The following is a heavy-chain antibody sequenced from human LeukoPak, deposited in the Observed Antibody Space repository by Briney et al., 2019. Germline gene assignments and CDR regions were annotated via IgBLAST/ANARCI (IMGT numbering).Heavy chain of an antibody. CDR1: GFTFSSYG. V-gene: IGHV3-30*03. CDR2: ISYDGSNK. D-gene: IGHD3-9*01. Sequence: GGSLRLSCAASGFTFSSYGMHWVRQAPGKGLEWVAVISYDGSNKYYADSVKGRFTISRDNAMNSLYLQMNSLTAEDTAVYYCATDGTPERITIFSHYFDSWGQGTLVTVSS. J-gene: IGHJ4*02. CDR3: ATDGTPERITIFSHYFDS.